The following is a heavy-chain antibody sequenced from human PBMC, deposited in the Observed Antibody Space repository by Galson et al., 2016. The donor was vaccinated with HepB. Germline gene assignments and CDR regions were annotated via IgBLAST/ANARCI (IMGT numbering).Heavy chain of an antibody. CDR2: IRTGNSGT. CDR3: AKSAGARIVSSYYYFMDV. Sequence: SLRLSCAASGFTFSSYAMSWVRHAPGKGLEWVSAIRTGNSGTYYADSVMGRFTISRDNSKDTLYLQMNSLRDEDTATYYCAKSAGARIVSSYYYFMDVWGKGTTVTVSS. CDR1: GFTFSSYA. J-gene: IGHJ6*03. D-gene: IGHD5/OR15-5a*01. V-gene: IGHV3-23*01.